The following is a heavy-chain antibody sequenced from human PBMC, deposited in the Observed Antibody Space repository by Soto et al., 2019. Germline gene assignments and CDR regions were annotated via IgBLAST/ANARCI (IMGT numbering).Heavy chain of an antibody. Sequence: SVKVSCKASGFTFTSSALQWVRQARGQRLEWIGWIVVGSGNTNYAQKFQERVTITRDMSTSTAYMELSSLRSEDTAVYYCAAASDQYYDSSGYNPRDYWGQGTLVTVSS. V-gene: IGHV1-58*01. D-gene: IGHD3-22*01. CDR2: IVVGSGNT. CDR3: AAASDQYYDSSGYNPRDY. CDR1: GFTFTSSA. J-gene: IGHJ4*02.